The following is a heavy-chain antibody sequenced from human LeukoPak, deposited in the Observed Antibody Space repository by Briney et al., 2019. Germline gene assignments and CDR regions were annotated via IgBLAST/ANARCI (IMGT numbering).Heavy chain of an antibody. CDR1: GFTFSSYS. J-gene: IGHJ4*02. CDR3: ARNWNDVRYFDH. CDR2: ISSSSSYI. Sequence: PGGSLRRSCAASGFTFSSYSMNWVRQAPGKGLEWVSSISSSSSYIYYADSVKGRFTISRDIAKNSLYLQMNSLRAEDTAVYYCARNWNDVRYFDHWGQGTLVTVSS. V-gene: IGHV3-21*01. D-gene: IGHD1-1*01.